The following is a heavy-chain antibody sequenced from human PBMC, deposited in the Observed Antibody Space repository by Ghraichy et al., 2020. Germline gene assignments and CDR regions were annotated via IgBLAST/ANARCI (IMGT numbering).Heavy chain of an antibody. D-gene: IGHD6-6*01. CDR3: AKGVFSSSSNYFDC. CDR1: GFTFSSYG. V-gene: IGHV3-30*02. Sequence: GGSLRLSCAASGFTFSSYGMHWVRQAPGKGLEWVAFIRYDGSNKYYADSVKGRFTISRDNSKNTLYLQMNSLRGEDTAVYYCAKGVFSSSSNYFDCWGQGTLVTVSS. J-gene: IGHJ4*02. CDR2: IRYDGSNK.